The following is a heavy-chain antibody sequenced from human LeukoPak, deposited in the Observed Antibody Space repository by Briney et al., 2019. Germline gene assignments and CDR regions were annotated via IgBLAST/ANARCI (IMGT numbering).Heavy chain of an antibody. CDR3: ARDLPSAAENAFDI. D-gene: IGHD6-13*01. J-gene: IGHJ3*02. Sequence: GGSLRLSCAASGFTFSDYYMSWIRQAPGKGLEWVSYISSSGSTIYYADSVKGRFTISRDNAKNSLYLQMNSLRAEDTAVYYCARDLPSAAENAFDIWGQGTMVTVSS. V-gene: IGHV3-11*04. CDR1: GFTFSDYY. CDR2: ISSSGSTI.